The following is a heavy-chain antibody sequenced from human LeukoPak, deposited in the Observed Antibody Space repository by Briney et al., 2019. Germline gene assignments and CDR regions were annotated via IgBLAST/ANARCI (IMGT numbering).Heavy chain of an antibody. CDR1: GFTFSTYG. D-gene: IGHD2-2*01. CDR2: IWSDGSNK. CDR3: ASVCSGTSCHFGY. Sequence: PGGSLRLSCAASGFTFSTYGMYWVRQAPGKGLEWVATIWSDGSNKYYADSVKGRFTISRDNSKNTLYLQMNSLRAEDTAVYYCASVCSGTSCHFGYWGQGTLVTVSS. V-gene: IGHV3-33*01. J-gene: IGHJ4*02.